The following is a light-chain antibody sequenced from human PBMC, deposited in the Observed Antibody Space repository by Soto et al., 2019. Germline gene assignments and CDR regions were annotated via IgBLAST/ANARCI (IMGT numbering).Light chain of an antibody. J-gene: IGKJ2*01. CDR2: DAS. Sequence: EIVMTQSPDTLSVSPGERATVSCRASQTVGSNLAWYQQKPGQAPRLLINDASNRATGVPARFSGSGSGTEFTLTISSLQSEDFALYFCQQYNYWPRTFGQGTKLEI. CDR3: QQYNYWPRT. V-gene: IGKV3D-15*01. CDR1: QTVGSN.